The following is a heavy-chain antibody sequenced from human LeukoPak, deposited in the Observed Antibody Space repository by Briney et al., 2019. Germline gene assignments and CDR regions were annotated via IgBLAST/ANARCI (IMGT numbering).Heavy chain of an antibody. D-gene: IGHD3-10*01. CDR1: GFTFSSYG. CDR2: ISYDGSNK. CDR3: ARDGVVRGIVINGGIDY. J-gene: IGHJ4*02. Sequence: GGSLRLSCAASGFTFSSYGMHWVRQAPGKGLEWVAVISYDGSNKYYADSVKGRFTISRDNSKSTLYLQMNSLRAEDTAVYYCARDGVVRGIVINGGIDYWGQGTLVTVSS. V-gene: IGHV3-30*19.